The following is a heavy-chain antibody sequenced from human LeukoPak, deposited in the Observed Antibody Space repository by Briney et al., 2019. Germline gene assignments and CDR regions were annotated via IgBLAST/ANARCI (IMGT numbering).Heavy chain of an antibody. D-gene: IGHD2-2*01. CDR3: ARDTADIVVVPAAH. CDR2: ISAYNGNT. J-gene: IGHJ4*02. Sequence: GASVKVSCKASGYTFTSYDISWVRQAPGQGLEWMGWISAYNGNTNYAQKLQGRATMTTDTSTSTAYMELRSLRSDDTAVYYCARDTADIVVVPAAHWGQGTLVTVSS. V-gene: IGHV1-18*01. CDR1: GYTFTSYD.